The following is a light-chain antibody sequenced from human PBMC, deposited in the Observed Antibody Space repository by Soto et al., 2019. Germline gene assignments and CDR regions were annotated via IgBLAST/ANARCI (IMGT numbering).Light chain of an antibody. CDR2: DAS. CDR3: QQYNSYSSWT. J-gene: IGKJ1*01. CDR1: QSISIW. V-gene: IGKV1-5*01. Sequence: DIQMTQSPSTLSASVGDRVTITCRASQSISIWLAWYQQKPGKAPKVLIFDASSLVSGVPSRFSGSGSGTEFTLTISSLHPDDFATYYCQQYNSYSSWTFGQGTKVEIK.